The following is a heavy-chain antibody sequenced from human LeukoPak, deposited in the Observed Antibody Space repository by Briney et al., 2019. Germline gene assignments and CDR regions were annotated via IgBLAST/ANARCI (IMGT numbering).Heavy chain of an antibody. CDR2: TYSSGST. J-gene: IGHJ4*02. D-gene: IGHD6-13*01. V-gene: IGHV4-4*07. CDR1: GGSITGCY. Sequence: SETLSLTCTVSGGSITGCYWSWIRQPAGKGLEWIERTYSSGSTNYNPSLKSRVTMSVDTSKNQFSLKLISVAAVDTAVYYCARQAEAAAGRGLDYWGQGTLVTVSP. CDR3: ARQAEAAAGRGLDY.